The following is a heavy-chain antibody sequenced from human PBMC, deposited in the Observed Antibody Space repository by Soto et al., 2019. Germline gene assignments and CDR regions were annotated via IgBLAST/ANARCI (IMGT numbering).Heavy chain of an antibody. J-gene: IGHJ6*02. Sequence: LVLMSLTCTVSGGYISSSSYYWGWINKPPGKGLEWIGSIYYSGSTYYNPSLKSRVTISVDTSKNQFSLKLSSVTAADTAVYYCARLSPGVRGVMALAYYYSVRAVWAQGTTVPVSS. V-gene: IGHV4-39*01. D-gene: IGHD3-10*01. CDR3: ARLSPGVRGVMALAYYYSVRAV. CDR1: GGYISSSSYY. CDR2: IYYSGST.